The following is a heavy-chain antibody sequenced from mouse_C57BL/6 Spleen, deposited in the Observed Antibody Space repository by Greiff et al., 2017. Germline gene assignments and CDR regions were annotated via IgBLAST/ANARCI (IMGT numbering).Heavy chain of an antibody. V-gene: IGHV1-77*01. J-gene: IGHJ4*01. D-gene: IGHD2-1*01. CDR3: ASYGNYVLYAMDY. Sequence: VQLQQSGAELVKPGASVKISCKASGYTFTDYYINWVKQRPGQGLEWIGKLGPGSGSTYYNAKFKGKATLTADKSSSTAYMQLSSLTSEDSAVYFCASYGNYVLYAMDYWGQGTSVTVSS. CDR2: LGPGSGST. CDR1: GYTFTDYY.